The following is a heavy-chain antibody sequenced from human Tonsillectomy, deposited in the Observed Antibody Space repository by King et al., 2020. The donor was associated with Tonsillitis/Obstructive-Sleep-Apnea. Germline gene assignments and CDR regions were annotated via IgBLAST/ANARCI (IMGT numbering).Heavy chain of an antibody. Sequence: VQLVESGGGLVKPGGSLRLSCAASGFTFSDYYMNWIRQAPGKGLEWVSDISSSSTYTHYADSVKGRFTISRDNAKNSLYLQMNSLRAEDTAVYYCARGWWDYYYCGMDVWGQGTTVTVSS. D-gene: IGHD2-15*01. CDR2: ISSSSTYT. J-gene: IGHJ6*02. CDR1: GFTFSDYY. CDR3: ARGWWDYYYCGMDV. V-gene: IGHV3-11*06.